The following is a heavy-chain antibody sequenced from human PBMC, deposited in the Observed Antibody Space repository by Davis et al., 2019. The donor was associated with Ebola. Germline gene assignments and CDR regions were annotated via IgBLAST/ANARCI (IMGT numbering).Heavy chain of an antibody. Sequence: PGGSLRLSCGASGFTFSTFGMHWVRQAPGKGLEWVSRISGSGGDPHYADSVKGRFTISRDNSKSTLFLQMNSLRAEDTAVYYCAKGDNSGWYGVDYWGQGTLVTVSS. V-gene: IGHV3-NL1*01. J-gene: IGHJ4*02. CDR1: GFTFSTFG. D-gene: IGHD6-19*01. CDR3: AKGDNSGWYGVDY. CDR2: ISGSGGDP.